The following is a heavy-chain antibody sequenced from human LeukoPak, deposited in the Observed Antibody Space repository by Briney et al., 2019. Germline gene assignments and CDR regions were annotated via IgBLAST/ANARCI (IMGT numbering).Heavy chain of an antibody. CDR1: GFTFSSYG. V-gene: IGHV3-23*01. CDR3: AKVNAYYYDSSGYWNY. J-gene: IGHJ4*02. CDR2: ISGSGGST. Sequence: PGGSLRLSCAASGFTFSSYGMSWVRQAPGKGLEWVSAISGSGGSTYYADSVKGRFTISRDNSKNTLYLQMNSLRAEDTAVYYCAKVNAYYYDSSGYWNYWGQGTLVTDSS. D-gene: IGHD3-22*01.